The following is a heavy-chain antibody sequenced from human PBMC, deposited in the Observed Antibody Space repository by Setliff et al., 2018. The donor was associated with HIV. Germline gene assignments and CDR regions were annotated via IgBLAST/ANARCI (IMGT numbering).Heavy chain of an antibody. Sequence: LSLTCTVSGGSISGHYWSWIRQPPGKGLEWVGYISDSGSTNYNPSLKSRVTISVDTSKKQFSLKVNSVTAADTAVYYCARVPKQLLKGAAAYFDYWGQGILVTVSS. CDR1: GGSISGHY. D-gene: IGHD5-18*01. CDR2: ISDSGST. J-gene: IGHJ4*02. CDR3: ARVPKQLLKGAAAYFDY. V-gene: IGHV4-59*11.